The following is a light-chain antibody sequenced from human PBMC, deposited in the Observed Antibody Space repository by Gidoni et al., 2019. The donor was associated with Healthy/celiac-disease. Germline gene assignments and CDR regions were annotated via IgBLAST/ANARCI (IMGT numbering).Light chain of an antibody. Sequence: GDRVTITCRASQSISSYLNWYQQKPGKAPKPLIYAASSLQSGVPSRFSGSGSGTDFTLTISSLQPEDFATYYCQQSYSTPLTFGGGTQVEIK. V-gene: IGKV1-39*01. CDR2: AAS. J-gene: IGKJ4*01. CDR1: QSISSY. CDR3: QQSYSTPLT.